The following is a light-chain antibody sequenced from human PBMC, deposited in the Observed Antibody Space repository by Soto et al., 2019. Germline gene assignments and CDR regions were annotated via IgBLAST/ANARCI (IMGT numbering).Light chain of an antibody. CDR2: KVS. J-gene: IGKJ1*01. V-gene: IGKV2-30*01. Sequence: DVVMTQSPLSLPVTLGQPASISCRSSQSLLYSDGNTYLSWFQQRPGQSPRRLIYKVSIRVSGVPDRFSGSGSGTDFTLKITRVEAEDVGVYYCMQGTDWPPRTFGQGTKVEIK. CDR3: MQGTDWPPRT. CDR1: QSLLYSDGNTY.